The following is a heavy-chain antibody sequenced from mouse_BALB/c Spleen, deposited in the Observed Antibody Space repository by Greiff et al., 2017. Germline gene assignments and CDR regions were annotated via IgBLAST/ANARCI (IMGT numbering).Heavy chain of an antibody. V-gene: IGHV3-2*02. CDR2: ISYSGST. Sequence: EVHLVESGPGLVKPSQSLSLTCTVTGYSITSDYAWNWIRQFPGNKLEWMGYISYSGSTSYNPSLKSRISITRDTSKNQFFLQLNSVTTEDTATYYCATHYYGYAMDYWGQGTSVTVSS. CDR1: GYSITSDYA. J-gene: IGHJ4*01. CDR3: ATHYYGYAMDY. D-gene: IGHD1-2*01.